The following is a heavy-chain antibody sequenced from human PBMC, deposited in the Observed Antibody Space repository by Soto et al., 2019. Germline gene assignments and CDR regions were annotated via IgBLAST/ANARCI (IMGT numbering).Heavy chain of an antibody. CDR2: SGIAGDS. CDR1: GFMFSDYD. J-gene: IGHJ5*01. D-gene: IGHD2-21*01. CDR3: ARRIIRSSSGHTWFDS. V-gene: IGHV3-13*04. Sequence: PGGSLRLSCVGSGFMFSDYDIHWVRQSTGKGPEWVSGSGIAGDSSQSDSVKGRFTVSQDNARNSLFLQMNSLRVGDTAIYYCARRIIRSSSGHTWFDSWGQGTLVTVS.